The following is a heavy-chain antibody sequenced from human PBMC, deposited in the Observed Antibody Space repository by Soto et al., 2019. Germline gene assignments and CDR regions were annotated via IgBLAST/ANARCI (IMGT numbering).Heavy chain of an antibody. Sequence: GGSLRLSCSASGFTFSSYAMHWVRQAPGKGLEYVSAISSNGGSTYYADSVKGRFTISRDNSKNTLYLQMSSLRAEDTAVYYCVKYYYDSSGYYFDYWGQGTLVTVSS. CDR2: ISSNGGST. V-gene: IGHV3-64D*08. D-gene: IGHD3-22*01. CDR3: VKYYYDSSGYYFDY. J-gene: IGHJ4*02. CDR1: GFTFSSYA.